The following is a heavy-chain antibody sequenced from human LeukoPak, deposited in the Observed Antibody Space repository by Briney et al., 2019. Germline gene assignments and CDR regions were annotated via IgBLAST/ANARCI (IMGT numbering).Heavy chain of an antibody. V-gene: IGHV3-53*01. Sequence: GGSLRLSCAASGFTVSRNYMSWVRQAPGKGLEWVSVIYSGGSTYYADSVKGRFTISRDNSKNTLYLQMNSLRAEDTAVYYCARTPGYCSGGSCYSGYYYGMDVWGKGTTVTVSS. CDR1: GFTVSRNY. CDR2: IYSGGST. CDR3: ARTPGYCSGGSCYSGYYYGMDV. J-gene: IGHJ6*04. D-gene: IGHD2-15*01.